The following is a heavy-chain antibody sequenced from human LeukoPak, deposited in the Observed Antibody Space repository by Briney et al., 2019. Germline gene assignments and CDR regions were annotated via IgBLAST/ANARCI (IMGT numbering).Heavy chain of an antibody. V-gene: IGHV3-15*01. CDR2: IKSNTDGGTT. CDR3: TTDRAFFFDY. CDR1: GLTFSNAW. J-gene: IGHJ4*02. Sequence: GGSLRFSCTVSGLTFSNAWMSWVRQAPGKGLEWVGRIKSNTDGGTTDYAAPVKGRFTISRDDSKNTLYLQMNSLKTEDTAVYYCTTDRAFFFDYWGQGTLVSVSS.